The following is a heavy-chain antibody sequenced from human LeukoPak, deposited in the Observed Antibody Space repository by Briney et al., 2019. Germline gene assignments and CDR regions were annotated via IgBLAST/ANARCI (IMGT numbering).Heavy chain of an antibody. Sequence: GRSLRLSCAASGFTFSSYGMHWVRQAPGKGLEWVAVISYDGSNKYYADSVKGRFTISRDNSKNTLYLQMNSLRAEDTAVYYCAKDGYIVVVPAAHFDYWGQGTLVTVSS. CDR1: GFTFSSYG. CDR2: ISYDGSNK. V-gene: IGHV3-30*18. CDR3: AKDGYIVVVPAAHFDY. D-gene: IGHD2-2*01. J-gene: IGHJ4*02.